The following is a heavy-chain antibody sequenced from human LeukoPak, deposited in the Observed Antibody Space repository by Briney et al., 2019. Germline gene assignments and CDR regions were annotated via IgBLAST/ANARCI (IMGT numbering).Heavy chain of an antibody. CDR2: IIPMFGIA. V-gene: IGHV1-69*01. CDR3: ARDRPYTGGWRGFDY. CDR1: GGTYSRYA. J-gene: IGHJ4*02. D-gene: IGHD6-19*01. Sequence: SVKVSCKASGGTYSRYAISWVRQAPGQGLEWMGGIIPMFGIANYAQKFQGRVTITADESTSTAYMELSSLRSEDTAVYYCARDRPYTGGWRGFDYWGQGTLVTVSS.